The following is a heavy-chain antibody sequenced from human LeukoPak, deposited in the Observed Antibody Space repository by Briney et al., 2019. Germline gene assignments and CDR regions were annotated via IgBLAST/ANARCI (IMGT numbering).Heavy chain of an antibody. V-gene: IGHV4-59*01. CDR1: GGSISSYY. CDR3: ARSRTYYYDSSGYCFDY. D-gene: IGHD3-22*01. J-gene: IGHJ4*02. CDR2: IYYSGST. Sequence: SETLSLTCTVSGGSISSYYWSWIRQPPGKGLEWIGYIYYSGSTNYNPSLKSRVTISVDTSKHQFSLKLSSVTAADTAVYYCARSRTYYYDSSGYCFDYWGQGTLVTVSS.